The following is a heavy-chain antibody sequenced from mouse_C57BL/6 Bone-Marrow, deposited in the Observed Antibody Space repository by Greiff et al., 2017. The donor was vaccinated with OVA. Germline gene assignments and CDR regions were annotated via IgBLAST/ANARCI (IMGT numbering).Heavy chain of an antibody. CDR3: TRRTYGNFDY. CDR2: IDPETGGT. V-gene: IGHV1-15*01. D-gene: IGHD2-10*02. J-gene: IGHJ2*01. Sequence: VQLQQSGAELVRPGASVTLSCKASGYTFTDYEMHWVKQTPVHGLEWIGAIDPETGGTAYNQKFKGKAILTADKSSSTAYMELRSLTSEDSAVYYCTRRTYGNFDYWGQGTTLTVSS. CDR1: GYTFTDYE.